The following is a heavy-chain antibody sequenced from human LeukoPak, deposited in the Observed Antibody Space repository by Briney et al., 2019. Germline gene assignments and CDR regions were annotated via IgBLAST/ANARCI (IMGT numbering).Heavy chain of an antibody. Sequence: PSETLSLTCTVSGDSISSYYWSWIRQPTGKGLEWIGRIYPSGSTNFNPSLKSRVTMSLDTSKNQFSPKLRSVTAADTALYYCARDRRANWFDPWGQGTLVTVSS. V-gene: IGHV4-4*07. CDR1: GDSISSYY. CDR2: IYPSGST. J-gene: IGHJ5*02. CDR3: ARDRRANWFDP.